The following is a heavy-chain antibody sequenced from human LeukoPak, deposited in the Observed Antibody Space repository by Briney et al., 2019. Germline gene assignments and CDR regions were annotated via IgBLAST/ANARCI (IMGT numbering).Heavy chain of an antibody. CDR3: ARLWCGDYCSSTSLLSDWFDP. CDR2: IYYSGST. CDR1: GGSISSYY. V-gene: IGHV4-59*08. Sequence: PSETLSLTCTVSGGSISSYYWSWIRQPPGKGLEWIGYIYYSGSTNYNPSLKSRVTISVDTSKNQFSLKLSSVTAADTAVYYCARLWCGDYCSSTSLLSDWFDPWGQGTLVTVSS. J-gene: IGHJ5*02. D-gene: IGHD2-2*01.